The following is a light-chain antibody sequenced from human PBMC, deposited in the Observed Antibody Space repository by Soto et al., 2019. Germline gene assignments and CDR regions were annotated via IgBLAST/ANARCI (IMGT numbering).Light chain of an antibody. Sequence: QSALTQPASVSGSPGQSITISCSGTSCVFGSYILVSLYQQYPCKAPRLMIYEVTKRPSGVSNRFSGSMSGNTASLIISGLQPEDEADYYCCSYAGSSSSIFGTGTKVTV. V-gene: IGLV2-23*02. CDR3: CSYAGSSSSI. CDR2: EVT. CDR1: SCVFGSYIL. J-gene: IGLJ1*01.